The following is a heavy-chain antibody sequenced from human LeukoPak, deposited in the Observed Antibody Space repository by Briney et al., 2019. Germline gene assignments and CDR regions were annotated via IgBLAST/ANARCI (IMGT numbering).Heavy chain of an antibody. V-gene: IGHV3-30*04. D-gene: IGHD3-9*01. CDR3: ARDPRATGYYYYYMDV. CDR1: GFSIRNFA. Sequence: GGSLRLSCEASGFSIRNFAMSWVRQAPGKGLEWVAAILCDGVNRKHADSVRGRLTVSRDNSRNTVFLQMDSLRTEDTGVYFCARDPRATGYYYYYMDVWGKGTRVFVS. CDR2: ILCDGVNR. J-gene: IGHJ6*03.